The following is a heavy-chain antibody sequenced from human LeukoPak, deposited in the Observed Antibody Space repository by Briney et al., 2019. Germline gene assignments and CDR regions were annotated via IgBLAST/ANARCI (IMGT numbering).Heavy chain of an antibody. CDR3: AKNPLRADPAFFDY. J-gene: IGHJ4*02. Sequence: GGSLRLSCAASGFTVSSNYMSWVRQAPGKGLEWVSGISSSGGSTSYADSVKGHFTVSRDNSKNTLYLQMNTLRAEDTALYYCAKNPLRADPAFFDYWGRGTLVTVSS. CDR2: ISSSGGST. D-gene: IGHD2-15*01. CDR1: GFTVSSNY. V-gene: IGHV3-23*01.